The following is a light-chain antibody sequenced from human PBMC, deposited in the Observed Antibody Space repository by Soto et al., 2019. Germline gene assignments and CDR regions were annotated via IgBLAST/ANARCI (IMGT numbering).Light chain of an antibody. CDR3: QQYNTYSQA. CDR1: QAISSA. Sequence: GDRVTITCRASQAISSALAWYQQKPGKPPKLLIYDASTLQSGVPSRFSGTASGTDFTLTINSLQPEDFATYYCQQYNTYSQAFGQGTKVDIK. J-gene: IGKJ1*01. V-gene: IGKV1-13*02. CDR2: DAS.